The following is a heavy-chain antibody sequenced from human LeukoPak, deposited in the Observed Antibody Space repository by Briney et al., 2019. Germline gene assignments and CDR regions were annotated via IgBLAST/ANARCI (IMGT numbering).Heavy chain of an antibody. V-gene: IGHV3-9*01. CDR3: ARVSMVRGEGSWFDP. Sequence: QPGRSLRLSCAASGFTFDDYAMHWVRQAPGKGLEWVSGISWNSGSIGYADSVKGRFTISRDNAKNSLYLQMNSLRAEDTALYHCARVSMVRGEGSWFDPWGQGTLVTVSS. CDR1: GFTFDDYA. CDR2: ISWNSGSI. J-gene: IGHJ5*02. D-gene: IGHD3-10*01.